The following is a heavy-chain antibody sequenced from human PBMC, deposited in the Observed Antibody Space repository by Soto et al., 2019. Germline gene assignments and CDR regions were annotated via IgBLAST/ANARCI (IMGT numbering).Heavy chain of an antibody. CDR3: SVSPDWAHQVTRY. D-gene: IGHD2-21*01. V-gene: IGHV1-69*13. CDR1: GGMFYSSA. Sequence: SAKVSCTASGGMFYSSAINWGRQAPGQVLEWMGGIVPMNGSPKYAQEFLGRVTISADASATTAYMDLSGLKSEYTAVYYFSVSPDWAHQVTRYWGRRTEVTVSS. J-gene: IGHJ4*02. CDR2: IVPMNGSP.